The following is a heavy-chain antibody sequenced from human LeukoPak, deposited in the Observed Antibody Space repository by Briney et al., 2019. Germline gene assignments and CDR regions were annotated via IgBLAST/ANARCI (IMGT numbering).Heavy chain of an antibody. Sequence: QAGGSLRLSCAASGFTFSSYAMSWVRQAPGKGLEWVSAISGSGGSTYYADSVKGRFTISRDNSKNTLYLQMNSLRAEDTAVYYWAKAIAGSGSYYTIHSGGWYFDLWGRGTLVTVSS. CDR1: GFTFSSYA. CDR3: AKAIAGSGSYYTIHSGGWYFDL. V-gene: IGHV3-23*01. J-gene: IGHJ2*01. CDR2: ISGSGGST. D-gene: IGHD3-10*01.